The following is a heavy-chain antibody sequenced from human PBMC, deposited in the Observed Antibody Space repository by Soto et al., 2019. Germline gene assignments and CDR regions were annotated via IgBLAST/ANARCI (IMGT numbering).Heavy chain of an antibody. CDR1: GGSISSSSYY. J-gene: IGHJ4*02. D-gene: IGHD6-19*01. CDR3: ASHAVHSSGFTDY. V-gene: IGHV4-39*01. Sequence: QLQLQESGPGLVKPSETLSLTCTVSGGSISSSSYYWGWIRQPPGKGLEWIGSIYYSGSTYYNPSLQRRVTLPVDTSKNQFSRKLSSVTSADTAVYYCASHAVHSSGFTDYWGQGTLVTVSS. CDR2: IYYSGST.